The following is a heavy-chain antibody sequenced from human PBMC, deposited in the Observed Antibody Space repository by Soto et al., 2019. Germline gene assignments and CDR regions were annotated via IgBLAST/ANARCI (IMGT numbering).Heavy chain of an antibody. D-gene: IGHD5-12*01. CDR1: GDSVSSESAA. V-gene: IGHV6-1*01. Sequence: SQTLSLPCAISGDSVSSESAAWNWIRQSPSRGLEWLGRTYYRSKWYNDYAVSVKGRISINPDTSKNQFSLQLNSVTPEDTAVYYCARVNIVSTFCVDSWGDGTMVTVYS. CDR3: ARVNIVSTFCVDS. CDR2: TYYRSKWYN. J-gene: IGHJ5*01.